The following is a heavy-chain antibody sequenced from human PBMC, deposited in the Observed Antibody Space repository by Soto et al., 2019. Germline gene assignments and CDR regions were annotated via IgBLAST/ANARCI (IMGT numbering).Heavy chain of an antibody. CDR3: ARGLGGDSSGYFSFYYYYGMDV. CDR1: GGSISSGDYY. J-gene: IGHJ6*02. CDR2: IYYSGST. V-gene: IGHV4-30-4*01. Sequence: SETLSLTCTVSGGSISSGDYYWSWIRQPPGKGLEWIGYIYYSGSTYYNPSLKSRVTISVNTSKNQFSLKLSSVTAADTAVYYCARGLGGDSSGYFSFYYYYGMDVWGQGTTVTVSS. D-gene: IGHD3-22*01.